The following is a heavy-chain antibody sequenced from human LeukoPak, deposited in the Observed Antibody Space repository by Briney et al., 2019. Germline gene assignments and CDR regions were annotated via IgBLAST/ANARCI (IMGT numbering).Heavy chain of an antibody. CDR3: AQGTSWINPYFYMDV. Sequence: GGSLRLSCAASGFTFSSYGMHWVRQAPGKGLEWVSSISTGGGTAYYADSVKGRFIISRDNSKTTLYLQMSRLRAADTAVYYCAQGTSWINPYFYMDVWGKGTTVTVSS. CDR1: GFTFSSYG. J-gene: IGHJ6*03. CDR2: ISTGGGTA. D-gene: IGHD2-2*01. V-gene: IGHV3-23*01.